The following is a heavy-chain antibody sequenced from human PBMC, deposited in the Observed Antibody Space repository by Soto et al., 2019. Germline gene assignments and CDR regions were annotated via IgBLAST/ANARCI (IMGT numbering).Heavy chain of an antibody. V-gene: IGHV3-9*01. D-gene: IGHD6-13*01. CDR2: ISWNSGSI. CDR3: AKDGSSGGYYYYGMDV. Sequence: PGGSLRLSCAASGFTFDDYAMHWVRQAPGKGLEWVSGISWNSGSIGYADSVKGRFTISRDNAKNSLYLQMNSLRAEDTALYYCAKDGSSGGYYYYGMDVWGQGTTVTVSS. J-gene: IGHJ6*02. CDR1: GFTFDDYA.